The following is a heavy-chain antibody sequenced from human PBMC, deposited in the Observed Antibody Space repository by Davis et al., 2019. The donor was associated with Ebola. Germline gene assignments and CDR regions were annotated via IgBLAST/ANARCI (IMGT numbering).Heavy chain of an antibody. Sequence: GESLKISCTTSGFTFSHSWMSWARQAPGKGLECVAHIKEDGSKEFYVDSVKGRFTISRDNAKSSLYLQMNSLRAEDTAVFYCVRGGSPTAYWGQGTPVTVSS. V-gene: IGHV3-7*03. CDR3: VRGGSPTAY. CDR1: GFTFSHSW. CDR2: IKEDGSKE. J-gene: IGHJ1*01.